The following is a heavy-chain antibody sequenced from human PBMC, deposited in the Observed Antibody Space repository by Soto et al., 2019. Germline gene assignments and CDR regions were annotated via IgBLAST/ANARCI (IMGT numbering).Heavy chain of an antibody. J-gene: IGHJ6*02. D-gene: IGHD3-10*01. Sequence: GGSLRLSCAASGFTFSSYAMSWVRQAPGKGLEWVSAISGSGGSTYYADSVKGRFTISRDNSKNTLYLQMNSLRAEDTAVYYCAKDQYYYGSGSFPPGYGMDVWGQGTTVTVSS. V-gene: IGHV3-23*01. CDR3: AKDQYYYGSGSFPPGYGMDV. CDR1: GFTFSSYA. CDR2: ISGSGGST.